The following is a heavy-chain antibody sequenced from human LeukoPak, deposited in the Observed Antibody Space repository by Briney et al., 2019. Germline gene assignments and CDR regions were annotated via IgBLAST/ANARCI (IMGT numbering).Heavy chain of an antibody. CDR3: ARSSYGSGKVD. CDR1: GGSISSYY. CDR2: IYYSGST. V-gene: IGHV4-59*01. Sequence: SETLSLTCTVSGGSISSYYWSWIRQPPGKGLEWIGYIYYSGSTSYKSSLKSRVTISVDTSKNQFSLKLSSVTAADTAVYYCARSSYGSGKVDWGQGTLVTVSS. J-gene: IGHJ4*02. D-gene: IGHD3-10*01.